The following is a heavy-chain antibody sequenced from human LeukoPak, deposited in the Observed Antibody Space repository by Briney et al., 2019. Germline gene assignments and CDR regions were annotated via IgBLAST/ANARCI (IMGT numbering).Heavy chain of an antibody. Sequence: PGGSLRLSCAASGFAVSSNYMSWVRQAPGKALEWVSVIYSGGSTYYADSVKGRFTISRDNSKNTLYLQMNSLRAEDTAVYYCARGRLMGDFDAFDIWGQGTMVTVSS. CDR1: GFAVSSNY. CDR3: ARGRLMGDFDAFDI. V-gene: IGHV3-66*01. D-gene: IGHD2-21*02. J-gene: IGHJ3*02. CDR2: IYSGGST.